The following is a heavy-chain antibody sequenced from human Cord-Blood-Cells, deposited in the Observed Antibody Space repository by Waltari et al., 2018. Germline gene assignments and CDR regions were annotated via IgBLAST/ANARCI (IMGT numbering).Heavy chain of an antibody. D-gene: IGHD3-22*01. V-gene: IGHV4-34*01. J-gene: IGHJ2*01. CDR1: GGSFSGYY. Sequence: QVQLQQWGAGLLKPSETLSLTCAVYGGSFSGYYWSWIRHPPGKGLEWIGEINHSGRTNYNPSLKSRVTISVDTSKNQFSLKLSSVTAADTAVYYCARTSYYYDSSGYYYGYFDLWGRGTLVTVSS. CDR2: INHSGRT. CDR3: ARTSYYYDSSGYYYGYFDL.